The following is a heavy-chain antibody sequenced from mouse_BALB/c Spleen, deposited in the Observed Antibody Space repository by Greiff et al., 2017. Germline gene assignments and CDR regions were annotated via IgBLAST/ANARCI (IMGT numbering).Heavy chain of an antibody. Sequence: QVQLQQPGAELVKPGASVKLSCKASGYTFTSYWMHWVKQRPGQGLEWIGEINPSNGRTNYNEKFKSKATLTVDKSSSTAYMQLSSLTSEDSAVYYCARGNYYYGSSRLCTIAMDYWGQGTSVTVSS. CDR2: INPSNGRT. V-gene: IGHV1S81*02. D-gene: IGHD1-1*01. CDR3: ARGNYYYGSSRLCTIAMDY. J-gene: IGHJ4*01. CDR1: GYTFTSYW.